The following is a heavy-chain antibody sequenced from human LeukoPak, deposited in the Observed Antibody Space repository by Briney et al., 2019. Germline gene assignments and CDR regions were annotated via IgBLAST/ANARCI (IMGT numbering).Heavy chain of an antibody. CDR2: TRSKVYGGTT. V-gene: IGHV3-49*04. CDR3: ARGERDFDY. CDR1: GLTLSDSA. D-gene: IGHD3-16*01. J-gene: IGHJ4*02. Sequence: GGSLRLSCTFSGLTLSDSAVTWVRQAAGKGLQWIGCTRSKVYGGTTEYAASVKGRINISRDESKSIAYLQMDILTTEDTAVYFCARGERDFDYWGQGTLVTVSS.